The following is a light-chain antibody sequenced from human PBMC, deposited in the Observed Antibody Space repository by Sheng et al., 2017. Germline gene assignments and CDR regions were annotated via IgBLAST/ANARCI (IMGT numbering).Light chain of an antibody. CDR3: EVWDSSSDLWV. J-gene: IGLJ3*02. Sequence: SYELTQPPSVSVAPRQTATITCGGDNIGSKSVHWYQQKPGQAPVLVVYDDRDRPSEIPERFSGSNSGSTATLTISTVEAGDEADYYCEVWDSSSDLWVFGGGTKLTVL. CDR2: DDR. V-gene: IGLV3-21*02. CDR1: NIGSKS.